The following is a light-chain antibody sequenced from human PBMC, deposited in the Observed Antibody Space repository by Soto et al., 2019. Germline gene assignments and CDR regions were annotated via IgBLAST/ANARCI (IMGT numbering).Light chain of an antibody. V-gene: IGKV1-39*01. CDR2: AAS. CDR1: QSISRY. CDR3: QQSYSSPGT. Sequence: DIQMTQSPSSLSASVGDRVTITCRASQSISRYLNWYQLKPGKAPKLLIYAASILQSGVPSRFTGSGSGTDFTLTISSLQPEDIATYYCQQSYSSPGTFGRGTKVEIK. J-gene: IGKJ1*01.